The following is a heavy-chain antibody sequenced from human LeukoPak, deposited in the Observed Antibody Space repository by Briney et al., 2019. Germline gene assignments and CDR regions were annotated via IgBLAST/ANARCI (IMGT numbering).Heavy chain of an antibody. V-gene: IGHV1-69*04. J-gene: IGHJ6*02. D-gene: IGHD2-15*01. CDR2: IIPILGIA. CDR1: GGTFSSYA. CDR3: ARDQIAATLDYYYYGMDV. Sequence: ASVTVSFKASGGTFSSYAISWVRQAPGQGLEWMGRIIPILGIANYAQKFQGRVTITADKSTSTAYMELSSLRSEDTAVYYCARDQIAATLDYYYYGMDVWGQGTTVTVSS.